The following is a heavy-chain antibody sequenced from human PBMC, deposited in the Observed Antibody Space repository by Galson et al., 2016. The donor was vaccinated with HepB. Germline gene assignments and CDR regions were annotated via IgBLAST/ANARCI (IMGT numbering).Heavy chain of an antibody. J-gene: IGHJ4*02. CDR1: GGSISITNW. D-gene: IGHD1-26*01. Sequence: SETLSLTCALSGGSISITNWWSWVRQPPGKGLEWIGSIYYTGSTYYNPSLKSRVTISVDTSKNQFSLKLSSVTAADTAVFFCGGSVGATSFDYWGQGTLVTVAS. V-gene: IGHV4-39*01. CDR2: IYYTGST. CDR3: GGSVGATSFDY.